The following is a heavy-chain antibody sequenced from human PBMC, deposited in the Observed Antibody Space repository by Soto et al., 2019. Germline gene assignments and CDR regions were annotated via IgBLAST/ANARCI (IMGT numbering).Heavy chain of an antibody. D-gene: IGHD1-26*01. CDR2: ISSSSSYI. CDR3: ARDRGAAWGY. CDR1: GFTFSSYS. Sequence: EVQLVESGGGLVKPGGSLRLSCAASGFTFSSYSMNWVRQAPGKGLEWVSSISSSSSYIYYADSVKGRFTISRDNAKNSPYLQMNSLGAEDTAVYYCARDRGAAWGYWGQGTLVTVSS. V-gene: IGHV3-21*01. J-gene: IGHJ4*02.